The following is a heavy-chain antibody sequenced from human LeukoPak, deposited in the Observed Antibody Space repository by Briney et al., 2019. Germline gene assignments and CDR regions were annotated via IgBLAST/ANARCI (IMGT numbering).Heavy chain of an antibody. CDR1: GFTFSSYG. CDR2: IRYDGSNK. V-gene: IGHV3-30*02. Sequence: PGGSLRLSCAASGFTFSSYGMHWVRQAPGKGLEWVAFIRYDGSNKYYADSVKGRFTISRDNSKNTLYLQMNSLRAEDTAVYYCARDEAVAAAGTWRVFDYWGQGTLVTVSS. J-gene: IGHJ4*02. D-gene: IGHD6-13*01. CDR3: ARDEAVAAAGTWRVFDY.